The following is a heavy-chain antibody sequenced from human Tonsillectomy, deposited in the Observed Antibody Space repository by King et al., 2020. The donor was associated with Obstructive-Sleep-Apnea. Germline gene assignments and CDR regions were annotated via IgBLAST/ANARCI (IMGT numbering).Heavy chain of an antibody. CDR1: GGSISSSSYY. Sequence: QLQESGPGLVKPSETLSLTCTVSGGSISSSSYYWGWIRQPPGKGLEWIGSIYYSGSTYYNPSLKSRVTISVDTSKNQFSLKLSSVTAADTAVYYCARGGSGIAVAEDYFDYWGQGTLVTVSS. CDR3: ARGGSGIAVAEDYFDY. V-gene: IGHV4-39*07. D-gene: IGHD6-19*01. J-gene: IGHJ4*02. CDR2: IYYSGST.